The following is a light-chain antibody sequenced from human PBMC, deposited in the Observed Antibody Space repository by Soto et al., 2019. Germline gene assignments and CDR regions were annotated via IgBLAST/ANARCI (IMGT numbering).Light chain of an antibody. J-gene: IGKJ1*01. CDR3: RQATHWPQT. CDR2: YVS. Sequence: EVVMTQSPLSLPVTLGQPASISCRSSQSLVHSDGNTYLNWFQQRPGQSPRSLIYYVSNRDSGIPDRFSGSGSGTDFTLKISRVEAEDVGVYYGRQATHWPQTFGQGTKVEIK. CDR1: QSLVHSDGNTY. V-gene: IGKV2-30*02.